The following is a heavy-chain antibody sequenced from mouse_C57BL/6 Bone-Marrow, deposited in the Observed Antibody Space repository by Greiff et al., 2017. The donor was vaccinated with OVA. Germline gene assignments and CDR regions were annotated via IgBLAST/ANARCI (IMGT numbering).Heavy chain of an antibody. CDR1: GFNIKDYY. Sequence: EVQVVESGAELVKPGASVKLSCTASGFNIKDYYMHWVKQRTEQGLEWIGRIDPEDGETKYAPKFQGKATITADTSSNTAYLQLSSLTSEDTAVYYCATYYYGSSYRAMDYWGQGTSVTVSS. D-gene: IGHD1-1*01. V-gene: IGHV14-2*01. CDR2: IDPEDGET. J-gene: IGHJ4*01. CDR3: ATYYYGSSYRAMDY.